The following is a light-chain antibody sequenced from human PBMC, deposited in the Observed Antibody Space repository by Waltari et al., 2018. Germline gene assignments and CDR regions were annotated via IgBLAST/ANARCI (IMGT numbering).Light chain of an antibody. V-gene: IGLV1-40*01. Sequence: HSVLTQPPSVSGAPGQRVTISCTGSSSNIGAGYDVHWYQQLPGRAPKLLIYGNSNRPSGVPDRFSGSKSATSASLAITGLQAEDEADYYCQSYDSSLSVVFGGGTTLTVL. CDR1: SSNIGAGYD. CDR3: QSYDSSLSVV. CDR2: GNS. J-gene: IGLJ2*01.